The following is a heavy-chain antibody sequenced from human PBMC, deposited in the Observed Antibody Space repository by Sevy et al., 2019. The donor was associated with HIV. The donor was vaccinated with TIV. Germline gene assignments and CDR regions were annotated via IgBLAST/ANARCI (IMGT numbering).Heavy chain of an antibody. Sequence: SETLSLTCTVSGGSISSYYWSWIRQPPGKGLEWIGYIYYSGSTNYNPSLKSRVTISVDTSKNQFSLKLSSVTTADTAVYYCARERRDSSGFDYWGQGTLVTVSS. CDR3: ARERRDSSGFDY. V-gene: IGHV4-59*01. CDR2: IYYSGST. D-gene: IGHD3-22*01. J-gene: IGHJ4*02. CDR1: GGSISSYY.